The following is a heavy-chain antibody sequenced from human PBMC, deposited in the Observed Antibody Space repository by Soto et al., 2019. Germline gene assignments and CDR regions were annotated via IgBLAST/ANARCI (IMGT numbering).Heavy chain of an antibody. CDR3: AREGELDKI. CDR1: GGSFSGYY. Sequence: SEALSLTCAVYGGSFSGYYWSWIRQPPGKGLEWIGEINHSGSTNYNPSLKSRVTISVDTSKNQFSLKLSSVTAADTAVYYCAREGELDKIWGQGTLVTVSS. CDR2: INHSGST. V-gene: IGHV4-34*01. D-gene: IGHD2-2*03. J-gene: IGHJ4*02.